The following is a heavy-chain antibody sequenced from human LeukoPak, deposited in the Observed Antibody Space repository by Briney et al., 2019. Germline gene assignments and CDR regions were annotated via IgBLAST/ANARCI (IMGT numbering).Heavy chain of an antibody. J-gene: IGHJ4*02. V-gene: IGHV3-48*01. CDR2: ISSGSSTI. CDR1: GFTFSSYS. CDR3: VRGDYGDYTLFDY. D-gene: IGHD4-17*01. Sequence: GGSLRLSCAASGFTFSSYSMNWVRQAPGKGLEWVSYISSGSSTIYYADSVKGRFTISRDNSKNTLYLQMNSLRAEDTAVYYCVRGDYGDYTLFDYWGQGTLVTVSS.